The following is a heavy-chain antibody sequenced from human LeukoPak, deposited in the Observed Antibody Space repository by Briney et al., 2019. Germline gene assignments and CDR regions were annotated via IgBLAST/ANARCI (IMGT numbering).Heavy chain of an antibody. Sequence: PSETLSLTCAVYGGSFSGYYWSWIRQPPGKGLEWIGEINHSGGTNYNPSLKSRVNISVDTSKNQFSLKLSSVTAADTAVYYCARTSAYYYDSSGYYWGYYFDYWGQGTLVTVSS. CDR3: ARTSAYYYDSSGYYWGYYFDY. V-gene: IGHV4-34*01. CDR2: INHSGGT. J-gene: IGHJ4*02. CDR1: GGSFSGYY. D-gene: IGHD3-22*01.